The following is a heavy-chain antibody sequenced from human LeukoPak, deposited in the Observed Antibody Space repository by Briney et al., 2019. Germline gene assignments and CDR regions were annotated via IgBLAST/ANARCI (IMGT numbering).Heavy chain of an antibody. CDR1: GFTFSSYG. CDR3: AKDRGTSSSAYGMDV. V-gene: IGHV3-30*18. Sequence: GGSRRLSCAASGFTFSSYGMHWVRQAPGKGLEWVAVISYDAGNKYSADSVKGRLTISRDNSQNTLYLQMNSLRAEDTAVYYCAKDRGTSSSAYGMDVWGQGATVTVSS. D-gene: IGHD6-6*01. CDR2: ISYDAGNK. J-gene: IGHJ6*02.